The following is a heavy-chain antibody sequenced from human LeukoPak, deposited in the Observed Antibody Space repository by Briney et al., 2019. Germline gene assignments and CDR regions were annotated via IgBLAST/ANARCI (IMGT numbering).Heavy chain of an antibody. V-gene: IGHV3-30-3*01. CDR1: GLIFSSYA. D-gene: IGHD4-17*01. Sequence: GGSLRLSCAASGLIFSSYAMHWVRQAPGKGLEWVAVISYDGTEKYYGDSVKGRFTISRDNSKNTLYLQMNSLRAEDTALYYCARDGHGVPLDYWGQGTLVTVSP. CDR2: ISYDGTEK. CDR3: ARDGHGVPLDY. J-gene: IGHJ4*02.